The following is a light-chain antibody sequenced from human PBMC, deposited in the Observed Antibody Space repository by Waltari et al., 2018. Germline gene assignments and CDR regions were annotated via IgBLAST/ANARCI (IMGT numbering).Light chain of an antibody. Sequence: RVTITCQASQDINNSLNWYQQTPGKAPRLLISDASNLETGVPSRFSGSGFGTDFTFTISSLHPEDIATYFCQQYDSLPPTFGPGTKLDL. CDR1: QDINNS. V-gene: IGKV1-33*01. J-gene: IGKJ3*01. CDR2: DAS. CDR3: QQYDSLPPT.